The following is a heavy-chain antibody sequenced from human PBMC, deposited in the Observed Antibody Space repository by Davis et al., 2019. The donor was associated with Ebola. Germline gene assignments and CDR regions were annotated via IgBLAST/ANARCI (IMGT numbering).Heavy chain of an antibody. J-gene: IGHJ6*02. CDR2: IWYDGSNK. D-gene: IGHD3-16*01. Sequence: PGGSLRLSCAASGFTFSSYGMHWVRQAPGKGLEWVAVIWYDGSNKYYADSVKGRFTISRDNSKNTLYLQMNSLRAEDTAVYYCAKHKYSYDYSDGMDVWGQGTTVTVS. V-gene: IGHV3-33*06. CDR3: AKHKYSYDYSDGMDV. CDR1: GFTFSSYG.